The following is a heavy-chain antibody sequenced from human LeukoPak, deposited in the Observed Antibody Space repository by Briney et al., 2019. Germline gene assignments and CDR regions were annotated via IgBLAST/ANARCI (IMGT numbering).Heavy chain of an antibody. CDR1: GGSISSGGYS. CDR2: IYHSGST. D-gene: IGHD5-24*01. V-gene: IGHV4-30-2*01. J-gene: IGHJ4*02. CDR3: ARGRDGYNSLDY. Sequence: PSQTLSLTCAVSGGSISSGGYSWSWIRQPPGKGLEWIGYIYHSGSTYYNPSLKSRVTISVDRSKNQFSLKLSSVTAADTAVYYCARGRDGYNSLDYWGQGTLVTVSS.